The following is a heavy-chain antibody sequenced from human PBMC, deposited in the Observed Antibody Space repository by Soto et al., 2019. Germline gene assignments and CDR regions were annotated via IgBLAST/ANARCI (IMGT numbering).Heavy chain of an antibody. CDR3: ARNVSSATSSWSEQGYKWFDP. CDR2: IYYSGST. V-gene: IGHV4-31*03. CDR1: GGSISSGGYY. Sequence: PSETLSLTCTVSGGSISSGGYYWSWIRQHPGKGLEWIGYIYYSGSTYYNPSLKSRVTISVDTSKNQFSLKLSSVTAADTAVYYCARNVSSATSSWSEQGYKWFDPWGQGTLVTVSS. D-gene: IGHD3-3*01. J-gene: IGHJ5*02.